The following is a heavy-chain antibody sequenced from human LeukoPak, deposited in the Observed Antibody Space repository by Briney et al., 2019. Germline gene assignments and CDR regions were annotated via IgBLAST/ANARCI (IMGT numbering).Heavy chain of an antibody. CDR2: ISAYNGNT. CDR1: GYTFTSYG. Sequence: ASVKVSCKASGYTFTSYGMSWVRQAPGQGHEWMGWISAYNGNTNYAQKLQGRVTLTTDPSTSTAYMELRGLRSDDTAVYYCARVLLWSRGFDYWGQGTLVTVSS. J-gene: IGHJ4*02. V-gene: IGHV1-18*01. CDR3: ARVLLWSRGFDY. D-gene: IGHD3-10*01.